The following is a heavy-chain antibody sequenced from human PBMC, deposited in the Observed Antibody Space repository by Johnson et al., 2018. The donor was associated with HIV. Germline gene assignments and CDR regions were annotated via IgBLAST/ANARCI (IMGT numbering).Heavy chain of an antibody. CDR2: IKEDGSEK. J-gene: IGHJ3*02. D-gene: IGHD4-23*01. CDR1: GFIFSSYG. CDR3: ARSSTVVTPHDI. V-gene: IGHV3-7*02. Sequence: VQLVESGGGVVQPGGSLRLSCAASGFIFSSYGMHWVRQAPGKGLEWVANIKEDGSEKYYVDSVKGRFTVSRDNTRNSLCLQMDSLRAEDTAVYYCARSSTVVTPHDIWGQGTMVTVSS.